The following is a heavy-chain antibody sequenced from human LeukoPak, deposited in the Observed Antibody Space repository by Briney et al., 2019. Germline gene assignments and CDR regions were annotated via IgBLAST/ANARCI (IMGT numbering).Heavy chain of an antibody. CDR2: INDENNNI. D-gene: IGHD6-13*01. CDR1: GFIFSNYA. V-gene: IGHV3-23*01. Sequence: PGGSLRLSCAVSGFIFSNYAMSWVRQAPGKGLEWVSSINDENNNIHYADSVKGRFTISRENSKNTLYLQMNSLRAEDTAVYYCAKSSWQQLARGYFDYWGQGTLVTVSS. J-gene: IGHJ4*02. CDR3: AKSSWQQLARGYFDY.